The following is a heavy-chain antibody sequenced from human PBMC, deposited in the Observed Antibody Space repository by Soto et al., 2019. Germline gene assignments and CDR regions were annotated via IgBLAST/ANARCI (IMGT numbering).Heavy chain of an antibody. D-gene: IGHD6-19*01. Sequence: HPGGSLRLSCAASGFTFSSYAMHWVRQAPGKGLEYVSGISSNGGSTYYVDSVKGRFTISRDNSKNTLYLQMGSLRAEDMAVYYCARAIYSSGWYYFDYWGQGTLVTVSS. CDR1: GFTFSSYA. CDR2: ISSNGGST. J-gene: IGHJ4*02. CDR3: ARAIYSSGWYYFDY. V-gene: IGHV3-64*02.